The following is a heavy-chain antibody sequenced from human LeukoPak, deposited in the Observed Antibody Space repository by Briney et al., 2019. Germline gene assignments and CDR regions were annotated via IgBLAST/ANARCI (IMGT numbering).Heavy chain of an antibody. CDR1: GGYLGSHY. CDR3: ARGGVLKSFDY. J-gene: IGHJ4*02. V-gene: IGHV4-59*11. D-gene: IGHD3-16*01. CDR2: IYDSGST. Sequence: SETLSLTCTVSGGYLGSHYWTWIRQPPGKGLEWIGYIYDSGSTYYHPSLKSRVTISVDTSKNQFSLRLSSATAADTAVYYCARGGVLKSFDYWGQGTLVTVSS.